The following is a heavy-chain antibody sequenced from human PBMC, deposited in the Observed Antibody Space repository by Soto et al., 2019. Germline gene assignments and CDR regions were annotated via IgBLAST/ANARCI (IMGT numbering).Heavy chain of an antibody. J-gene: IGHJ4*02. D-gene: IGHD3-9*01. CDR1: DDSINSDKYY. Sequence: QLQLQESGPGLVKPSETLSLTCSVSDDSINSDKYYWGWIRQPPGKGLEWIGSIYYRGNAYYNPYLQTRATISLDKSKSQFSLKLNSVTAADSAVYFCARLEGLATISYYFDFWGPGALVTVSS. CDR3: ARLEGLATISYYFDF. CDR2: IYYRGNA. V-gene: IGHV4-39*01.